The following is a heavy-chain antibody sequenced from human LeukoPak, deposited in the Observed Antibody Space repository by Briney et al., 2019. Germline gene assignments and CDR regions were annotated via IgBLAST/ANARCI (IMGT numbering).Heavy chain of an antibody. CDR3: ATREYDYGDYYDAFDI. V-gene: IGHV3-23*01. CDR2: ISGSGGST. J-gene: IGHJ3*02. CDR1: GFTFDKYG. Sequence: GGPLRLSCAASGFTFDKYGMTWVRQAPGKGLEWVSAISGSGGSTYYADSVKGRFTISRDNSKNTLYLQMNSLRAEDTAVYYCATREYDYGDYYDAFDIWGQGTMVTVSS. D-gene: IGHD4-17*01.